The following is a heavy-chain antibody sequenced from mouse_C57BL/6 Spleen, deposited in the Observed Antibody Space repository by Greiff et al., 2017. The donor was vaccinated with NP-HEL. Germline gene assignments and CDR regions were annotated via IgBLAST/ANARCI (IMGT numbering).Heavy chain of an antibody. CDR1: GFTFSDYY. J-gene: IGHJ1*03. Sequence: EVMLVESEGGLVQPGSSMKLSCTASGFTFSDYYMAWVRQVPEKGLEWVANINYDGSSTYYLDSLKSRFIISRDNAKNILYLQMSSLKSEDTATYYCARLHYGSSYPYWYFDVWGTGTTVTVSS. CDR3: ARLHYGSSYPYWYFDV. CDR2: INYDGSST. V-gene: IGHV5-16*01. D-gene: IGHD1-1*01.